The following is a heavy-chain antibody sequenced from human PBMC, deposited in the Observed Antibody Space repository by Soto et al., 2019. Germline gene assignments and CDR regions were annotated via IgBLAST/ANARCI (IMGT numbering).Heavy chain of an antibody. CDR3: ATGYCSSTSCPNAPYYYYGMDV. V-gene: IGHV6-1*01. CDR2: TYYRSKWYN. J-gene: IGHJ6*02. Sequence: PSQTLSLTRAISGDSVSSNSAAWNWIRQSPSRGLEWLGRTYYRSKWYNDYAVSVKSRITINPDTSKNQFSLQLNSVTPEGTAVYYCATGYCSSTSCPNAPYYYYGMDVWGQGTTVTVSS. CDR1: GDSVSSNSAA. D-gene: IGHD2-2*01.